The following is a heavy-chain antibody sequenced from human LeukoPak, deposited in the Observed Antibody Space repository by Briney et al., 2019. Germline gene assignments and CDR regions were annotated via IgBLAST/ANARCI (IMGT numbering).Heavy chain of an antibody. J-gene: IGHJ3*02. CDR2: ISSSSSYI. V-gene: IGHV3-21*01. D-gene: IGHD2-15*01. CDR1: GFTFSSYS. Sequence: GGSLRLSCAASGFTFSSYSMNWVRQAPGKGLEWVSSISSSSSYIYYADSVKGRLTISRDNAKNSLYLQMNSLRAEDTAVYYCARDGWRCSGGSCYSVHSAFDIWGQGTMVTVSS. CDR3: ARDGWRCSGGSCYSVHSAFDI.